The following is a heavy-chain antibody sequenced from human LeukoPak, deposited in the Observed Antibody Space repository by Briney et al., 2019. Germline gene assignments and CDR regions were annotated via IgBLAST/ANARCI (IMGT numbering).Heavy chain of an antibody. D-gene: IGHD3-22*01. V-gene: IGHV1-2*02. Sequence: ASVKVSCKASGYTFTGYYMHWVRQAPGQGLEWMGWINPNSGGTNYAQEFQGRVTMTRDTSISTAYMELSRLRSDDTAVYYCASPGPYDSSGYYLWHYWGQGTLVTVSS. CDR3: ASPGPYDSSGYYLWHY. CDR2: INPNSGGT. J-gene: IGHJ4*02. CDR1: GYTFTGYY.